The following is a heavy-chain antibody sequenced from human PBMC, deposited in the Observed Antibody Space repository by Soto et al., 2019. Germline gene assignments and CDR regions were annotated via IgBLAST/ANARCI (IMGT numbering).Heavy chain of an antibody. Sequence: PSETLSLTCTVSGGSISSSSYYWGWIRQPPGKGLEWIGSIYYSGSTYYNPSLKSRVTISVDTSKKQFSMKMSSVTAADTAVYYCARRITIFGVVTPYYFDYWGQGTLVTVSS. V-gene: IGHV4-39*01. D-gene: IGHD3-3*01. CDR3: ARRITIFGVVTPYYFDY. CDR2: IYYSGST. J-gene: IGHJ4*02. CDR1: GGSISSSSYY.